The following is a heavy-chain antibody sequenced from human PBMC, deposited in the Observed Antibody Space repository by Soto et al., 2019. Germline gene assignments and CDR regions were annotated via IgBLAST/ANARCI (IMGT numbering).Heavy chain of an antibody. V-gene: IGHV3-53*01. J-gene: IGHJ4*02. CDR1: GFTVSNNY. Sequence: EVQPVESGGGLIQPGGSLRLSCAVSGFTVSNNYMSWVRQAPGKGLEGVSVIYSGGYTAYGDSVKGRFTISRDNSNNTIYLKLNALGAATAAVFSGATQPGGGGYWGQGTLVTVSS. CDR3: ATQPGGGGY. D-gene: IGHD3-10*01. CDR2: IYSGGYT.